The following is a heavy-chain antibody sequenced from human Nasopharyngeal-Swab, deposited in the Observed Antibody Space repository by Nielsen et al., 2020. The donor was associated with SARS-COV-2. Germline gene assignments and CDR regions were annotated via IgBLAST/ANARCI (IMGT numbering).Heavy chain of an antibody. D-gene: IGHD5-12*01. V-gene: IGHV2-70*11. CDR1: GFSLSTSGMC. J-gene: IGHJ6*02. CDR2: IDWDYDK. Sequence: SGPTLMKPTQTLTLTCTLSGFSLSTSGMCVSWIRQPPGKALECLARIDWDYDKYYSTSLKTRLTISKDTSKNQVVLTLTNMDPVDTATYYCARSITDYYYYGMDVWGQGTTVTVSS. CDR3: ARSITDYYYYGMDV.